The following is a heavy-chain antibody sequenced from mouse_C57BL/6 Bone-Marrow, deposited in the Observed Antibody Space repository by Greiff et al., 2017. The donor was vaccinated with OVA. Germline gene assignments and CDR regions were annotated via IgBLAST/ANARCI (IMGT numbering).Heavy chain of an antibody. J-gene: IGHJ1*03. CDR1: GYTFTDYN. V-gene: IGHV1-18*01. CDR3: ARGGITTVVATRYFDV. Sequence: VQLKQSGPELVKPGASVKIPCKASGYTFTDYNMDWVKQSHGKSLEWIGDINPNNGGTIYNQKFKGKATLTVDKSSSTDYMELRRLTSEDTEVYYCARGGITTVVATRYFDVWGTGTTVTVSS. D-gene: IGHD1-1*01. CDR2: INPNNGGT.